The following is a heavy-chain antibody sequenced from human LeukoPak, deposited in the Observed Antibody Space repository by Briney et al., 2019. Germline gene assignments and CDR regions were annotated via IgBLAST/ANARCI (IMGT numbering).Heavy chain of an antibody. D-gene: IGHD5-18*01. CDR3: AKAGYSYGIPFFVY. V-gene: IGHV3-23*01. CDR1: GFTFSSYA. Sequence: PGGSLRLSCAASGFTFSSYAMTWVRQAPGKGLEWVSTTSGSGGSSYYADSVKGRFTISRDNSKNTLYLQMNSLRADDTAVYYCAKAGYSYGIPFFVYWGQGTLVTVSS. CDR2: TSGSGGSS. J-gene: IGHJ4*02.